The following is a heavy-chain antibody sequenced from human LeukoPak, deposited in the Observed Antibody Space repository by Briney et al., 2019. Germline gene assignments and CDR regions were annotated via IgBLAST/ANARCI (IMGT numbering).Heavy chain of an antibody. J-gene: IGHJ6*02. V-gene: IGHV3-21*01. CDR1: GFSFSSYK. CDR3: ASSMQRQYYYYGMDV. D-gene: IGHD2-8*01. Sequence: GGSLRLSCAASGFSFSSYKMNWVRQAPGKGLEWVSSLSSSGDYISYTDSLKGRFTISRDNAKNSLYLQMNSLRAEDTAVYYCASSMQRQYYYYGMDVWGQGTTVIVSS. CDR2: LSSSGDYI.